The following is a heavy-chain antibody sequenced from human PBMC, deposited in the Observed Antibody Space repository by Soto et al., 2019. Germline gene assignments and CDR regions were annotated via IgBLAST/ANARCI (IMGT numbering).Heavy chain of an antibody. Sequence: QVQLVESGGGLVKPGGSLRLSCTASGFTFSDYYISWIRQAPGKGLEWVSYISSSSSYTNYADSVKGRFTISRDNAKNSLYLQMNSLRAEDTAVYYCARRETYYYASGSYGNYVYGMDVWGQGTTVTVSS. CDR3: ARRETYYYASGSYGNYVYGMDV. J-gene: IGHJ6*02. CDR1: GFTFSDYY. CDR2: ISSSSSYT. V-gene: IGHV3-11*06. D-gene: IGHD3-10*01.